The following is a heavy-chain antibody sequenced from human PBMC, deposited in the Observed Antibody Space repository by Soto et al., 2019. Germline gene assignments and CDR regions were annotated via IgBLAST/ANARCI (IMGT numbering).Heavy chain of an antibody. CDR3: ARQGYIVGYSYGSYGMDV. Sequence: HAETLKISCKGSGYSITSYWIGWVCKMPGTGMEWMGIINPVDAHTRYSPSFQGQVTISADKSVSTAYLQWSSLKASDTAMYYCARQGYIVGYSYGSYGMDVWGQGITFTSP. D-gene: IGHD5-18*01. V-gene: IGHV5-51*01. J-gene: IGHJ6*02. CDR1: GYSITSYW. CDR2: INPVDAHT.